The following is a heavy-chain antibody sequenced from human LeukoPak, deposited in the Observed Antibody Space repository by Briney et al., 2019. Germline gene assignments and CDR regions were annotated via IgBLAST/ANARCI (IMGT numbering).Heavy chain of an antibody. CDR1: GYSFTSYW. V-gene: IGHV5-51*01. CDR3: ARHYYDSNGYYYCDY. CDR2: IYPGDSDI. Sequence: GESLKISCXGSGYSFTSYWIGWVRQMPGKGLEWMGIIYPGDSDITYSPSFQGQVTISADKSISTAYLQWSSLKASDTAMYYCARHYYDSNGYYYCDYWGQGTLVTVSS. D-gene: IGHD3-22*01. J-gene: IGHJ4*02.